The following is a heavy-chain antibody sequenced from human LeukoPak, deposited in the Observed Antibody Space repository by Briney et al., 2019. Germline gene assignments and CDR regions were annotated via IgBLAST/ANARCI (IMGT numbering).Heavy chain of an antibody. CDR3: ARAVVYYYYYMDV. CDR2: IKQDGSEK. V-gene: IGHV3-7*01. D-gene: IGHD2-15*01. CDR1: GFTISSYW. Sequence: GGSLRLSCAASGFTISSYWMSWVRQAPGKGLEWVANIKQDGSEKYYVDSVKGRFTISRDNAKNSLYLQMNSLRAEDTAVYYCARAVVYYYYYMDVWGKGTTVTVSS. J-gene: IGHJ6*03.